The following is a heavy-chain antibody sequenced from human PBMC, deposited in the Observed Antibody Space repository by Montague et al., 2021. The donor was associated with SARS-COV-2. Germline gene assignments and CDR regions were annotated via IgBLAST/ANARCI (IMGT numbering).Heavy chain of an antibody. J-gene: IGHJ2*01. CDR2: IYYSGTT. CDR1: GGSISSSSYY. Sequence: SETLSPTCTVSGGSISSSSYYWGWIRQPPGKGPEWIGSIYYSGTTFYNPSLRSRVTMSVDTSKNQFSLRLSSVTAADTAVFYCAREDARDWYFDLWGRGTLVTVSS. CDR3: AREDARDWYFDL. D-gene: IGHD2-8*01. V-gene: IGHV4-39*02.